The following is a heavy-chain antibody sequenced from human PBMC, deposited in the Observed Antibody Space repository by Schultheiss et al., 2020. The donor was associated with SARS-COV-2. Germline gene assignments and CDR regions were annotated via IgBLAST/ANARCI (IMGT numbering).Heavy chain of an antibody. CDR3: ARDLVVVTAPTYYFDY. CDR1: GFTVSSNY. J-gene: IGHJ4*02. V-gene: IGHV3-33*08. Sequence: GGSLRLSCAASGFTVSSNYMSWVRQAPGKGLEWVAVIWYDGSNKYYADSVKGRFTISRDNSKNTLYLQMNSLRAEDTAVYYCARDLVVVTAPTYYFDYWGQGTLVTVSS. D-gene: IGHD2-21*02. CDR2: IWYDGSNK.